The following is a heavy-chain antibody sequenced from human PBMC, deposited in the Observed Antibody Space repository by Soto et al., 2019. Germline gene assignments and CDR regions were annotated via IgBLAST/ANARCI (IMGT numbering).Heavy chain of an antibody. D-gene: IGHD3-10*01. Sequence: GDSFTTYGISWVRQAPGQGLEWMGWISDYNGNTNYEKKFQGRVTMTTDTSTRTAYMELKSLRSDETAGYYCAREGYYSGSESYSPPRYYGMDVWGQGTTVTVS. CDR3: AREGYYSGSESYSPPRYYGMDV. V-gene: IGHV1-18*01. CDR2: ISDYNGNT. CDR1: GDSFTTYG. J-gene: IGHJ6*02.